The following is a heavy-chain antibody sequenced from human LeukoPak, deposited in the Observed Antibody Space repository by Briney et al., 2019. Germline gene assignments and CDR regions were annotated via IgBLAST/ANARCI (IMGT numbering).Heavy chain of an antibody. CDR2: IYPGASDI. CDR3: ARCSTCARSSGYYDAFDI. Sequence: GESLKISCKDSGGYWIGWVRQMPGKGLEWMGIIYPGASDISYSPSFQGQVTISADGSISTAYLQWSSLKASDTAMYYCARCSTCARSSGYYDAFDIWGQGTMVTVSS. V-gene: IGHV5-51*01. CDR1: GGYW. D-gene: IGHD3-22*01. J-gene: IGHJ3*02.